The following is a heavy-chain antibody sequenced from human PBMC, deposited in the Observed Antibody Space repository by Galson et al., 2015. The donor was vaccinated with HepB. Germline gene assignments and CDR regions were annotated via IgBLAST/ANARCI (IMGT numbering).Heavy chain of an antibody. CDR3: ARDRSDGPWHFDL. V-gene: IGHV3-7*03. D-gene: IGHD6-25*01. Sequence: SLRLSCAASGFTFSNYWMSWVRQAPGKGLEWVANIKQDGSEKYYVDSVKGRFTISRDNAKKSLYLQVNRLRGEDTAVYYCARDRSDGPWHFDLWGRGTLVTVSS. CDR2: IKQDGSEK. J-gene: IGHJ2*01. CDR1: GFTFSNYW.